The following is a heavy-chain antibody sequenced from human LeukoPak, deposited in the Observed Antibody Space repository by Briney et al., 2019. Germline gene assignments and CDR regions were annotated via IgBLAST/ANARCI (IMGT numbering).Heavy chain of an antibody. D-gene: IGHD4-17*01. Sequence: GRSLRLSCAASGFTFSSYAMHWVRQAPGKGLEWVAVISYDGSNKYYADSVKGRFTISRDNSKNTLYLQMNGLRAEDTAVYYCARDLVGDGALALDYWGQGTLVTVSS. J-gene: IGHJ4*02. CDR3: ARDLVGDGALALDY. V-gene: IGHV3-30*04. CDR2: ISYDGSNK. CDR1: GFTFSSYA.